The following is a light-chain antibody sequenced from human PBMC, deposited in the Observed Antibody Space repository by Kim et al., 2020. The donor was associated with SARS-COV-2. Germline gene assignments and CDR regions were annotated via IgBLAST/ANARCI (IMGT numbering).Light chain of an antibody. CDR1: QNVLYSPNNKNY. Sequence: ATINGKSSQNVLYSPNNKNYLGWDQQKPGQPPKLLIYWASIRESGVPDRFSGSGSGTDFTLTISSLQAEDVAVYYCHQYYSLPRTFGQGTKVDIK. CDR3: HQYYSLPRT. CDR2: WAS. J-gene: IGKJ1*01. V-gene: IGKV4-1*01.